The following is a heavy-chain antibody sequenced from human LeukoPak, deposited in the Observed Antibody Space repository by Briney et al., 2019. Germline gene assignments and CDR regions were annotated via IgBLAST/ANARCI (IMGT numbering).Heavy chain of an antibody. V-gene: IGHV3-74*01. CDR1: GFTFSWST. CDR2: INEDGSFT. J-gene: IGHJ4*02. D-gene: IGHD2-21*01. Sequence: GGSLRLSCVVSGFTFSWSTMTWVRQAPGKGLVWVSRINEDGSFTSYADSVKGRFTVSRDNAKNTLYLQMNSLRAEDTAVYYCARDLVMVNTPGDDFDYWGRGTLVTVSS. CDR3: ARDLVMVNTPGDDFDY.